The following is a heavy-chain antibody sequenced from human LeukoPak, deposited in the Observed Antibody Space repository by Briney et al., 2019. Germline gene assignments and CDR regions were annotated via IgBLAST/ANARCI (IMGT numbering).Heavy chain of an antibody. V-gene: IGHV3-7*01. Sequence: GGSLRLSCAASGFTFSSYNMNWVRQAPGKGLEWVANIKQDGSEKYYVDSVKGRFTISRDNAKNSLYLQMNSLRAEDTAVYYCAKPARTDYADYWGQGTQVTVSS. J-gene: IGHJ4*02. CDR1: GFTFSSYN. CDR3: AKPARTDYADY. D-gene: IGHD1-14*01. CDR2: IKQDGSEK.